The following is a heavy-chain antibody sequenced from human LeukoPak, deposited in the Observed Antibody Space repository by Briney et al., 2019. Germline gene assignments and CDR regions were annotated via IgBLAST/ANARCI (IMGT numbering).Heavy chain of an antibody. Sequence: ASVKVSCKASGYTFTSYDINWVRQATGQGLEWMGWMNPNSGNTDYAQNFQGRVTMTRDTSTSTVYMGLSSLRSEDTAVYYCARIRDGYNDAYGIWGQGTMVTVSS. CDR3: ARIRDGYNDAYGI. CDR1: GYTFTSYD. D-gene: IGHD5-24*01. V-gene: IGHV1-8*02. J-gene: IGHJ3*02. CDR2: MNPNSGNT.